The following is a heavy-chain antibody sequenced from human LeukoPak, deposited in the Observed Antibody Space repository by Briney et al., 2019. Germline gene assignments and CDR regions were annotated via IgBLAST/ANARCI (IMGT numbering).Heavy chain of an antibody. V-gene: IGHV1-2*06. Sequence: ASVKVSCKASGNTFTGYYMHWVRQAPGQGLEWMGRINPNSGGTNYAQKFQGRVTMTRDTSISTAYMELSRLRSDDTAVYYCAGFGVVIHDAFDIWGQGTMVTVSS. CDR2: INPNSGGT. CDR3: AGFGVVIHDAFDI. D-gene: IGHD3-3*01. J-gene: IGHJ3*02. CDR1: GNTFTGYY.